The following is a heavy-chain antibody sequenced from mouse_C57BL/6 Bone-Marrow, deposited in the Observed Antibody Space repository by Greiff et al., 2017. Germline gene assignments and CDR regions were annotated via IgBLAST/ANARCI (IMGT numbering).Heavy chain of an antibody. J-gene: IGHJ3*01. CDR3: ARHIY. CDR1: GFTFSDYY. V-gene: IGHV5-12*01. Sequence: EVKVEESGGGLVQPGGSLKLSCAASGFTFSDYYMYWVRQTPEKRLEWVAYIRNGGGSTYYPDTVKGRFTMSRDNAKNTLYLQMSRLKSEDTAMYYCARHIYWGQGTLVTVSA. CDR2: IRNGGGST.